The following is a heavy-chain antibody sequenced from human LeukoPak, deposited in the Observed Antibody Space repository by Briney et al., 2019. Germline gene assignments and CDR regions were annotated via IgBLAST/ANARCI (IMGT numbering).Heavy chain of an antibody. V-gene: IGHV4-31*03. Sequence: SETLSLTCTVSGGSISSGGYYWSWIRQHPGKGLEWIGYIYYSGSTYYNPSLKSRVTISVDTSKNQFSLKLSSVTAADTAVYYCARTRSGSYPEYYFDYWGQGTLVTVSS. CDR3: ARTRSGSYPEYYFDY. J-gene: IGHJ4*02. CDR2: IYYSGST. D-gene: IGHD3-10*01. CDR1: GGSISSGGYY.